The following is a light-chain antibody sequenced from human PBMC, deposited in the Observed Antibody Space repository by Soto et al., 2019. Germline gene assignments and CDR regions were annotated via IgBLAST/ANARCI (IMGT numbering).Light chain of an antibody. CDR3: SSYTVSTTRV. CDR1: SSDVGGYNY. V-gene: IGLV2-14*01. CDR2: EVS. J-gene: IGLJ2*01. Sequence: QSVLTQPASVSGSPGQSITISCTGTSSDVGGYNYVSWYQQYPGKAPKLMIYEVSNRPSGVSNRFSGSKSGNTASLTISGLQAEDEADYYCSSYTVSTTRVFGGGTKVTVL.